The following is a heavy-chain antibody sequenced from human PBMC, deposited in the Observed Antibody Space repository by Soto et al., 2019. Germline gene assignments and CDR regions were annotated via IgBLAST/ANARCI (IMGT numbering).Heavy chain of an antibody. CDR3: ASCGGGSCYSDYYYYGVDV. CDR2: ISAYNGNT. D-gene: IGHD2-15*01. CDR1: GYTFTSYG. J-gene: IGHJ6*02. Sequence: ASVKVSCKASGYTFTSYGISWVRQAPGQGLEWMGWISAYNGNTNYAQKLQGRVTMTTDTSTSTAYMELRSLRSDDTAVYYCASCGGGSCYSDYYYYGVDVWGQGTTVTVS. V-gene: IGHV1-18*01.